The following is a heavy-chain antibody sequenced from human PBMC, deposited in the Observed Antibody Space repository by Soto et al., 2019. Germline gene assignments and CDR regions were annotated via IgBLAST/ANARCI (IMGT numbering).Heavy chain of an antibody. CDR1: GFTFSTYA. D-gene: IGHD2-2*01. CDR3: SKNKVWIDWRRTSCLYSIDY. CDR2: ISDSGST. J-gene: IGHJ4*02. V-gene: IGHV3-23*01. Sequence: EVQLLESGGGLAQPGGSLRLSCAASGFTFSTYAMSWVRQAAGKGLEWVSTISDSGSTYYADSVKGRVTISRANSKNKLKQEMKRMRPDDEAADFYSKNKVWIDWRRTSCLYSIDYWGQGTLVTVSS.